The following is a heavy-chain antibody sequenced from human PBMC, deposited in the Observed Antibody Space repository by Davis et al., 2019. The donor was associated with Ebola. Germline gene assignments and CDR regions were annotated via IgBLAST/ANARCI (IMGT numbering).Heavy chain of an antibody. V-gene: IGHV3-7*03. J-gene: IGHJ4*02. CDR1: GFTFNSYW. Sequence: PGGSLRLSCAASGFTFNSYWMSWVRQAPGKGPEWVASIKRGDGSDIYYADSVKGRFSISRDNSKNTLYLQMNSLRAEDTAVYYCAKDLFAVGATYWGQGTLVTVSS. D-gene: IGHD1-26*01. CDR2: IKRGDGSDI. CDR3: AKDLFAVGATY.